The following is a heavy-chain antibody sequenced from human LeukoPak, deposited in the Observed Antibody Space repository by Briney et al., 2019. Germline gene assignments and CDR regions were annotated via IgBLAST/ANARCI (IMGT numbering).Heavy chain of an antibody. D-gene: IGHD6-13*01. V-gene: IGHV4-31*03. CDR2: IYYSGST. J-gene: IGHJ1*01. Sequence: PQTLSLTCTVSGGSISSGGYYWSWIRQHPGKGLEWIGYIYYSGSTNYNPSLKSRVTISVDTSKNQFSLKLSSVTAADTAVYYCARVAAAQYFQHWGQGTLVTVSS. CDR3: ARVAAAQYFQH. CDR1: GGSISSGGYY.